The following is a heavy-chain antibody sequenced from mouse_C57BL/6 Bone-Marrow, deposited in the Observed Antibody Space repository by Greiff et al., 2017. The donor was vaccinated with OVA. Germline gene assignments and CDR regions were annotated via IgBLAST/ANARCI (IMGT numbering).Heavy chain of an antibody. V-gene: IGHV1-18*01. CDR3: ARMITTVGAY. J-gene: IGHJ3*01. CDR1: GYTFTDYN. CDR2: INPNNGGT. D-gene: IGHD1-1*01. Sequence: EVQLQQSGPELVKPGASVKIPCKASGYTFTDYNMDWVKQSHGKSLEWIGDINPNNGGTIYNQKFKGKATLTVDKSSSTAYMELRSLTSEDAAVYYCARMITTVGAYWGQGTLVTVSA.